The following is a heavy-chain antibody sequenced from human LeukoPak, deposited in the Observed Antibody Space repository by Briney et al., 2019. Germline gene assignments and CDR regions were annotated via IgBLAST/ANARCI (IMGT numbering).Heavy chain of an antibody. CDR3: ARIRSSWQYYYYMDV. J-gene: IGHJ6*03. D-gene: IGHD6-13*01. CDR2: ISRSSSYI. V-gene: IGHV3-21*01. CDR1: GFTFSSYS. Sequence: PWGSLRLSCAASGFTFSSYSMNWVRQAPGKGLEWVSSISRSSSYIYYADSVKGRFTISRDNAKNSLYLQMNSLRAEDTAVYYCARIRSSWQYYYYMDVWGKGTTVTVSS.